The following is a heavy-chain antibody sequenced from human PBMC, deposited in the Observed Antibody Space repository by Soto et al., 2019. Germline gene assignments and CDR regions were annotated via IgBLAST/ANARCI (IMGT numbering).Heavy chain of an antibody. CDR3: ALRSMAAVPEY. Sequence: QVRLQESGPGLVKPSETLSLTCAVSGDSISSYYCMWIRQPPGKELESIGYLYYGRSANYNPSLKSRVTLSVDTSTNQCSLTLSSMTAADTAVYYCALRSMAAVPEYWGQGTMVTVSS. V-gene: IGHV4-59*01. CDR2: LYYGRSA. D-gene: IGHD6-13*01. CDR1: GDSISSYY. J-gene: IGHJ4*02.